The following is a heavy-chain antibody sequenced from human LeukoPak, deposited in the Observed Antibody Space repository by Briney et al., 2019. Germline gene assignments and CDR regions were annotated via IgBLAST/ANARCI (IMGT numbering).Heavy chain of an antibody. J-gene: IGHJ4*02. CDR3: ASYTAMVTGGYDY. CDR1: GGSISSGSYY. D-gene: IGHD5-18*01. V-gene: IGHV4-39*01. Sequence: SETLSLTCTVSGGSISSGSYYWGWIRQPPGKGLEWIGSIYYSGSTYYNPSLKSRVTISVDTSKNQFSLKLSSVTAADTAVYYCASYTAMVTGGYDYWGQGTLVTVSS. CDR2: IYYSGST.